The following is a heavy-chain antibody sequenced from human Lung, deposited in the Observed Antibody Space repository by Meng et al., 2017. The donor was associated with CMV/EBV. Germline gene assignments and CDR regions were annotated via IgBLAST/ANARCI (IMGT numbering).Heavy chain of an antibody. Sequence: XXXLTXAVYGGSFSGYYWSWIRQPPGKGLEWIGEINHSGSTNYNPSLKSRVTISVDTSKNQFSLKLSSVTAADTAVYYCARGRYDFWSGYYRGYFDYWGQGXLVTVSS. CDR1: GGSFSGYY. V-gene: IGHV4-34*01. D-gene: IGHD3-3*01. J-gene: IGHJ4*02. CDR2: INHSGST. CDR3: ARGRYDFWSGYYRGYFDY.